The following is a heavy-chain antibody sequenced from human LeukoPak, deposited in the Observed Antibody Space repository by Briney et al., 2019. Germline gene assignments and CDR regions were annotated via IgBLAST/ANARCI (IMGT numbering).Heavy chain of an antibody. V-gene: IGHV3-7*01. J-gene: IGHJ6*02. CDR1: GFTFSSYW. CDR2: IKQDGSEK. Sequence: SLRLSCXASGFTFSSYWMSWVRQAPGKGLEWVANIKQDGSEKYYVDSVKGRFTISRDNAKNSLYLQMNSLRAEDTAVYYCARVQCSGGSCSTRAYYYGMDVWGQGTTVTVSS. D-gene: IGHD2-15*01. CDR3: ARVQCSGGSCSTRAYYYGMDV.